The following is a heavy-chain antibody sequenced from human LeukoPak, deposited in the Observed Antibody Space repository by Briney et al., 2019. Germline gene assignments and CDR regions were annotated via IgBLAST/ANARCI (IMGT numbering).Heavy chain of an antibody. D-gene: IGHD2-15*01. CDR1: GFTFCSYD. CDR2: FGTAGET. Sequence: SGGALRLSCAASGFTFCSYDMHWVPQATGKGLEWGSAFGTAGETYYPSSAKGRFTTSRENAKNSLYLQMNSLSAGDTAVYYCARGGNRYCRGGSCYMFDYWGQGTLVTVSS. CDR3: ARGGNRYCRGGSCYMFDY. V-gene: IGHV3-13*01. J-gene: IGHJ4*02.